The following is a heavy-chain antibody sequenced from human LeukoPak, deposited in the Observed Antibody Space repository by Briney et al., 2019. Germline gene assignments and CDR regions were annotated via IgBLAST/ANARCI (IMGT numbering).Heavy chain of an antibody. V-gene: IGHV3-64*01. CDR1: GFTFRSYA. Sequence: GGSLRLSCAASGFTFRSYAMLWVRQAPGKGLEYVSAISSNGGSTYYANSVKGRFTISRDNSKNTLYLQMGSLRAEDMAVYYCARGSYCSSTSCYTRWGYYYYGMDVWGQGTTVTASS. CDR3: ARGSYCSSTSCYTRWGYYYYGMDV. D-gene: IGHD2-2*02. CDR2: ISSNGGST. J-gene: IGHJ6*02.